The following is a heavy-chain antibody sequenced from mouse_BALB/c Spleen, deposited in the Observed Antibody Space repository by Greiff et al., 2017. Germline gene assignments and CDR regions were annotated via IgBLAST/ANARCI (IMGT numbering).Heavy chain of an antibody. Sequence: EVKVEESGGGLVQPGGSMKLSCVASGFTFSNYWMNWVRQSPEKGLEWVAEIRLKSNNYATHYAESVKGRFTISRDDSKSSVYLQMNNLRAEDTGIYYCTRDYGSTASYAMDYWGQGTSVTVSS. V-gene: IGHV6-6*02. CDR2: IRLKSNNYAT. CDR1: GFTFSNYW. J-gene: IGHJ4*01. CDR3: TRDYGSTASYAMDY. D-gene: IGHD1-1*01.